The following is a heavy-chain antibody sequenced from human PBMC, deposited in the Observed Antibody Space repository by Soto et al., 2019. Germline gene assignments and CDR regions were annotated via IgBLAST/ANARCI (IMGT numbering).Heavy chain of an antibody. V-gene: IGHV4-34*01. CDR1: GGSFSGYY. Sequence: PSETLSLTCAVYGGSFSGYYWSWIRQPPGKGLEWIGEINHSGSTNYNPSLKSRVTISVDTSKNQFSLKLSSVTAADTAVYYCARGADYCSSTSCYYFDYWGQGTLVTVSS. J-gene: IGHJ4*02. CDR3: ARGADYCSSTSCYYFDY. CDR2: INHSGST. D-gene: IGHD2-2*01.